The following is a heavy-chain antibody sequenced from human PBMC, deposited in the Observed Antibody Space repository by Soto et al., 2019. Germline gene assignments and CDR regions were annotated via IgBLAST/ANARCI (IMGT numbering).Heavy chain of an antibody. Sequence: VASVKVSCKASGFSFTGYYIHWLRQAPGQGLEWMGWINAHSGGTEYAQKFQGRVTLTRDTSIATAYQTLTSLTSDDTALYYCAKDLTRQLAYWLDPWGQGTQVTVSS. J-gene: IGHJ5*02. V-gene: IGHV1-2*02. CDR2: INAHSGGT. D-gene: IGHD6-6*01. CDR3: AKDLTRQLAYWLDP. CDR1: GFSFTGYY.